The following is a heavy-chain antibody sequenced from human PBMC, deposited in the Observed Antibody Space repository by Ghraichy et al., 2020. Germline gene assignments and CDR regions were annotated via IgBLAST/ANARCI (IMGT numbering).Heavy chain of an antibody. D-gene: IGHD6-13*01. J-gene: IGHJ4*02. CDR3: ARHRLSSSWFTGGHYFDY. CDR1: GGSISNSDYY. V-gene: IGHV4-39*01. CDR2: IYYSGST. Sequence: SETLSLTCTVSGGSISNSDYYWGWIRQPPGKGLEWIGTIYYSGSTYYNPSLKSRVTISVATSKNHFSLKLSSVTAADTALYYCARHRLSSSWFTGGHYFDYWGQGNLVTVSS.